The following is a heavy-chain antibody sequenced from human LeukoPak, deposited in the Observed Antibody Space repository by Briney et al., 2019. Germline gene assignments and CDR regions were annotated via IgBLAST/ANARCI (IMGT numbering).Heavy chain of an antibody. Sequence: GGSLRLSCAASGFTFDDYAMHWVRQAPGKGLEWVSLISGDGGSTYYADSVKGRFTISRDNSKNSLYLQMNSLRTGDTALYYCAKVDLGSSGDYWGQGTLVTVSS. CDR2: ISGDGGST. CDR3: AKVDLGSSGDY. D-gene: IGHD6-6*01. J-gene: IGHJ4*02. V-gene: IGHV3-43*02. CDR1: GFTFDDYA.